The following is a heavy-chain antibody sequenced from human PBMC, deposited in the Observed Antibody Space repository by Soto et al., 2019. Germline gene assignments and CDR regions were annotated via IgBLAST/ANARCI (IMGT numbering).Heavy chain of an antibody. D-gene: IGHD2-15*01. CDR1: GFTFSSYG. V-gene: IGHV3-30*03. J-gene: IGHJ6*02. Sequence: QAGGSLRLSCAASGFTFSSYGMHWVRQAPGKGLEWVAVISYDGSNKYYADSVKGRFTISRDNSKNTLYLQMNSLRAEDTAVYYCASVVAALNYYYYYGMDVWGQGTTVTVS. CDR3: ASVVAALNYYYYYGMDV. CDR2: ISYDGSNK.